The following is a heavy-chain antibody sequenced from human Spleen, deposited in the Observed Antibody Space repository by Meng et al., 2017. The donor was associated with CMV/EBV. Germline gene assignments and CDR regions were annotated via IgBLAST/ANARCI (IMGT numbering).Heavy chain of an antibody. CDR1: GGSISGSNNY. D-gene: IGHD2-2*01. J-gene: IGHJ6*02. CDR2: IFHTGTT. CDR3: ARENCSSTSCYAYYFYGMDV. Sequence: SETLSLTCSVSGGSISGSNNYWGWVRQPPGKGLEWIASIFHTGTTYYNPSLKSRITISVDTSKSQVSLRLNSVTAADTAVYYCARENCSSTSCYAYYFYGMDVWGQGTTVTVSS. V-gene: IGHV4-39*07.